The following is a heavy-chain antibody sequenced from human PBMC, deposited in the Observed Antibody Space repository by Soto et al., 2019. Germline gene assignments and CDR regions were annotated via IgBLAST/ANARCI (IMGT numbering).Heavy chain of an antibody. CDR1: GFTFSNAW. D-gene: IGHD2-15*01. Sequence: GGSLRLSCAASGFTFSNAWMSWVRQAPGKGLEWVGRIKSKTDGGTTDYAAPVKGRFTISRDDSKNTLYLQMNSLKTEDTAVYYCTTDLLVVAATGYDYWGQGTLVTVSS. CDR2: IKSKTDGGTT. J-gene: IGHJ4*02. V-gene: IGHV3-15*01. CDR3: TTDLLVVAATGYDY.